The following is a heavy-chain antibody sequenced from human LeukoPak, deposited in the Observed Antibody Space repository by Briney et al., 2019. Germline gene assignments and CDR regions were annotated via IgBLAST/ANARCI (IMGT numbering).Heavy chain of an antibody. D-gene: IGHD3-16*01. CDR1: GFTFTSSA. V-gene: IGHV1-58*01. CDR3: AADPISSRVGD. J-gene: IGHJ4*02. Sequence: SVTVSCKASGFTFTSSAVQWVRQARGQRLEWIGWIVVGSGNTNYAQKFQERVTITRDMSTSTAYMELSSLRSEDTAVYYCAADPISSRVGDWGQGTLVTVSS. CDR2: IVVGSGNT.